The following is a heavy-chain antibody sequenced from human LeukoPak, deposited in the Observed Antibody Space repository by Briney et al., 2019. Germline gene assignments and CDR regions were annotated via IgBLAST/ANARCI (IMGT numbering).Heavy chain of an antibody. Sequence: ASVKVSCKASGYTFTSYDINWVRQATGQGLEWMGWISAYNGNTNYAQKLQGRVTMTTDTSTSTAYMELRSLRSDDTAVYYCARHSVRDNNWFDPWGQGTLVTVSS. CDR3: ARHSVRDNNWFDP. CDR1: GYTFTSYD. CDR2: ISAYNGNT. J-gene: IGHJ5*02. V-gene: IGHV1-18*01. D-gene: IGHD2-15*01.